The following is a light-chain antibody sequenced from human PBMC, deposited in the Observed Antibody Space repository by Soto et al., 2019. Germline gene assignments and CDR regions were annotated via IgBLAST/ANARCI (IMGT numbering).Light chain of an antibody. CDR1: QSISVW. V-gene: IGKV1-5*01. J-gene: IGKJ1*01. CDR3: QHYNSYSWT. CDR2: DAS. Sequence: DIQMTQSPSTLSASVGDRVTITCRASQSISVWLAWYQQKPGKAPKVLIYDASRLDSGVPSRFSGSGSGTEFTLTISSLQPADFATYYCQHYNSYSWTFGQGTKVEIK.